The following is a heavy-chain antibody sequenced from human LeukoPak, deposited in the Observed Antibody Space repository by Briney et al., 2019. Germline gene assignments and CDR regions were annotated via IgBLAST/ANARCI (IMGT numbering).Heavy chain of an antibody. J-gene: IGHJ4*02. CDR1: GYTFTGYY. Sequence: ASVKVSFKASGYTFTGYYIYWVRQAPGQGLEWMGWINPNSGGTNCAQRFQGRVTMTREMSISTAYMELSRLRSDDTAVYYCARGQQLASNWGQGTLVTVSP. V-gene: IGHV1-2*02. CDR2: INPNSGGT. D-gene: IGHD6-13*01. CDR3: ARGQQLASN.